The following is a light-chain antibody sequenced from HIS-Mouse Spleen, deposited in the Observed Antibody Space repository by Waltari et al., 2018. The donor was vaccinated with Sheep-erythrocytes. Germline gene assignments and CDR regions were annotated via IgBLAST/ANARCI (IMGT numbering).Light chain of an antibody. V-gene: IGKV1-8*01. CDR1: QGISSY. CDR3: QQYYSYPYT. CDR2: AAS. Sequence: AIRMTQSPSSLSASTGDRVTITCRASQGISSYLAWYQQKPGKAHKLLIYAASTWQSGVPSRCSGSGSGTDFTHTIRCLQSEDFATYYCQQYYSYPYTFGQGTKLEIK. J-gene: IGKJ2*01.